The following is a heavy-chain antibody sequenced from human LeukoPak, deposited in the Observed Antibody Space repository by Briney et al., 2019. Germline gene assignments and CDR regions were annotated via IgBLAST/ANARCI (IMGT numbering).Heavy chain of an antibody. D-gene: IGHD1-26*01. CDR1: GYTFTSYY. Sequence: ASVKVSCKASGYTFTSYYMHWVRQAPGQGLEWMGIINPSGGSTSYAQKFQGRVTMTRDTSTSTVYMELSSLRSEDTAVYYCATEVPLYSGTVALDPWGQGTLVTVSS. CDR3: ATEVPLYSGTVALDP. CDR2: INPSGGST. J-gene: IGHJ5*02. V-gene: IGHV1-46*01.